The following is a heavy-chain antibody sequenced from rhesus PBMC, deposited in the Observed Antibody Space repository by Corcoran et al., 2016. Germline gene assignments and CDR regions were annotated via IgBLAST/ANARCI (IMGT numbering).Heavy chain of an antibody. CDR3: VRVYYSGRID. CDR1: GGSISSSS. CDR2: NSGSGGSA. J-gene: IGHJ4*01. V-gene: IGHV4-173*01. Sequence: QLQLQESGPGLAKPSETLSLTCAVSGGSISSSSWSWLRLPPGKGLAWIGRNSGSGGSADYNPSLKSRVTISTDTSKNQFSLKLSSVTAADTAVYYCVRVYYSGRIDWGQGVLVTVSS. D-gene: IGHD6-25*01.